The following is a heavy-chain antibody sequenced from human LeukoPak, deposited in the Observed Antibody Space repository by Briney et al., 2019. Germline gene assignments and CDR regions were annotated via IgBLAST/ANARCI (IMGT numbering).Heavy chain of an antibody. V-gene: IGHV4-34*01. Sequence: SETLSLTCAVYGGSFSGYYWSWIRQPPGKGLEWIGEINHSGSTNYNPSLKSRVTISVDTSKSQFSLTLTSVTAADTAVYYCARQQSSSFLRRGYIESWGQGTLVTVSS. CDR2: INHSGST. CDR3: ARQQSSSFLRRGYIES. J-gene: IGHJ4*02. CDR1: GGSFSGYY. D-gene: IGHD6-13*01.